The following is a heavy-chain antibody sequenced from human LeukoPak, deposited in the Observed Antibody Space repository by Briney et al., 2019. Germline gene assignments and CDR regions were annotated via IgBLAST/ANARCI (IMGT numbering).Heavy chain of an antibody. CDR1: GYTFTSYG. D-gene: IGHD1-26*01. Sequence: VASVKVSCKASGYTFTSYGISWVRQAPGQGLECMGWISAYNGNTNYAQKLQGRVTMTTDTSTSTAYMELRSLRSDDTAVYYCARDADPTNSGSYFYGGFDYWGQGTLVTVSS. J-gene: IGHJ4*02. CDR2: ISAYNGNT. V-gene: IGHV1-18*01. CDR3: ARDADPTNSGSYFYGGFDY.